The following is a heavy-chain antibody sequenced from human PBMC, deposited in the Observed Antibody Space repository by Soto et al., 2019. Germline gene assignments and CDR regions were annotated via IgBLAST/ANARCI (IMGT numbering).Heavy chain of an antibody. Sequence: LRLSCAASGFTFSSYAMSWVRQAPGKGLEWVSAISGSGGSTYYADSVKGRFTISRDNSKNTLYLQMNSLRAEDTAVYYCAKGMKYFGPNWFDPWGQGTLVTGLL. CDR3: AKGMKYFGPNWFDP. CDR2: ISGSGGST. J-gene: IGHJ5*02. V-gene: IGHV3-23*01. CDR1: GFTFSSYA. D-gene: IGHD3-9*01.